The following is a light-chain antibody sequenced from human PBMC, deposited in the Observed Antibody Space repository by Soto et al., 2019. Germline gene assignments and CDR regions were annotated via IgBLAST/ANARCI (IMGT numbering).Light chain of an antibody. V-gene: IGKV3-15*01. CDR3: QQYNNWHPIT. Sequence: EIVMTQSPATLSVSPGERVSLSCRASQSVNSKLAWYQQKPRQAPRLLIYGASTRATGITARFSGSGSGTEFTLTISSLQSEDFAVYFCQQYNNWHPITFGQGTRLEIK. J-gene: IGKJ5*01. CDR1: QSVNSK. CDR2: GAS.